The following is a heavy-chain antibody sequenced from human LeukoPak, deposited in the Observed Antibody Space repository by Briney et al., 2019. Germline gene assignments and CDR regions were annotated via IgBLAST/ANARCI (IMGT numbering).Heavy chain of an antibody. D-gene: IGHD4-17*01. CDR3: ARGRYGDLFDY. V-gene: IGHV3-21*01. J-gene: IGHJ4*02. Sequence: GGSLRLSCAASGLTFSTPAMTWVRQAPGKGLEWVSSISSTSNYIYYADSVKGRFTISRDNAKNSLYLQMDSLRAEDTAVYYCARGRYGDLFDYWGQGTLVTVSS. CDR2: ISSTSNYI. CDR1: GLTFSTPA.